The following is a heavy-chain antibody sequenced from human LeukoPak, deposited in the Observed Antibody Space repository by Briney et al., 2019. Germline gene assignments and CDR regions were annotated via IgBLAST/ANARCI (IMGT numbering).Heavy chain of an antibody. Sequence: QPGGSLRLSCAASGFTVSDNYMTWVRQAPGKGLGWVSVIYSAGSAGSTYYADSVKGRFTISRDNSKNTLNLQMSSLRAEDTAVYYCVKGRAGEAGRGFDYWGQGTLVTVSS. D-gene: IGHD3-10*01. CDR2: IYSAGSAGST. J-gene: IGHJ4*02. CDR3: VKGRAGEAGRGFDY. CDR1: GFTVSDNY. V-gene: IGHV3-66*02.